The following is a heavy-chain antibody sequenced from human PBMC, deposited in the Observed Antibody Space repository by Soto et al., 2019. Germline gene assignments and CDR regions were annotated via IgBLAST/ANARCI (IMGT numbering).Heavy chain of an antibody. CDR1: GFTFDDYG. CDR2: ISWNSGSI. Sequence: EVQLVESGGGLVQPGRSLRLSCAASGFTFDDYGMHWVRQGPGKGLEWVSGISWNSGSIGYAEFVKGRFTISRDNAKKSLYLQMNSLRAEDTALYFCAKSNNTGWFHFDSWGQGSLVTVSS. J-gene: IGHJ4*02. V-gene: IGHV3-9*01. D-gene: IGHD6-19*01. CDR3: AKSNNTGWFHFDS.